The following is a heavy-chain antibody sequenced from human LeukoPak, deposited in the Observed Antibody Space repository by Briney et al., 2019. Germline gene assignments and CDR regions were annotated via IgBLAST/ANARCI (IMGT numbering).Heavy chain of an antibody. Sequence: GGSLRLSCAASGFTFSSYWMSWVRQAPGKGLEWVANIKQDGSEKYYVDSVKGRFTISRDNAKNSLYLQMNSLRAEDTAVYYCARVTYYDFWSGYYDYYYYMDVWGKGTTVTVSS. CDR1: GFTFSSYW. CDR3: ARVTYYDFWSGYYDYYYYMDV. CDR2: IKQDGSEK. V-gene: IGHV3-7*01. D-gene: IGHD3-3*01. J-gene: IGHJ6*03.